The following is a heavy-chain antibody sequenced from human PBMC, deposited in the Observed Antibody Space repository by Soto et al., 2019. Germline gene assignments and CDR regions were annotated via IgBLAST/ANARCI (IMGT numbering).Heavy chain of an antibody. D-gene: IGHD1-7*01. J-gene: IGHJ6*03. Sequence: XGSLXLSXXXSGFSFSSYXXXXXRXXPGKGLEWVSAISGSGSRNTYADSVKGRFTISRDNSKNTLNLQMNSLGDEDTAVYYXAKEITRTTLYXXMDVWGKGTTVTVSS. CDR2: ISGSGSRN. CDR3: AKEITRTTLYXXMDV. CDR1: GFSFSSYX. V-gene: IGHV3-23*01.